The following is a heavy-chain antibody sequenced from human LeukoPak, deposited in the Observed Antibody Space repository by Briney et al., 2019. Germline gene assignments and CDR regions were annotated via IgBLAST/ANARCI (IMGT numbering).Heavy chain of an antibody. D-gene: IGHD6-19*01. CDR1: GFTFSRYA. J-gene: IGHJ4*02. CDR3: AKVSGIAVAGASDY. Sequence: PGGSLRLSCAASGFTFSRYAMSWVRQAPGKGLEWVSAISGSGGSTYYADSVKGRFTISRDNSKNTLYLQMNSLRAEDTAVYYCAKVSGIAVAGASDYWGQGTLVTVSS. V-gene: IGHV3-23*01. CDR2: ISGSGGST.